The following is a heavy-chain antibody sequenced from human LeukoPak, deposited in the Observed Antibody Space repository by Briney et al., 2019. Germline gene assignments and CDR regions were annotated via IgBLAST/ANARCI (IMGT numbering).Heavy chain of an antibody. CDR2: ISSSSSYI. Sequence: GGSLRLSCAASGFTFSSYSMNWVRQAPGKGLEWVSSISSSSSYIYYADSVKGRFTISRDNAKNSLYLQMNSLGAEDTAVYYCAREEGIVATTISDYWGQGTLVTVSS. CDR3: AREEGIVATTISDY. J-gene: IGHJ4*02. CDR1: GFTFSSYS. V-gene: IGHV3-21*01. D-gene: IGHD5-12*01.